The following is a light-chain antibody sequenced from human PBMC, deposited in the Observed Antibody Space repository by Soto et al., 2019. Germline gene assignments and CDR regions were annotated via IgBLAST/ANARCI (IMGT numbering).Light chain of an antibody. CDR1: QSLVYSDGNTY. Sequence: DVVMTQSPLSLPVTLGQPASISCRSSQSLVYSDGNTYLNWFQQRPGQSPRRLIYNVSKRDSGVPDRFSGSGSGTDFTLKISRVEAEDVGVYYCKQGTLWPPITFGQGTRLEIK. CDR2: NVS. J-gene: IGKJ5*01. CDR3: KQGTLWPPIT. V-gene: IGKV2-30*01.